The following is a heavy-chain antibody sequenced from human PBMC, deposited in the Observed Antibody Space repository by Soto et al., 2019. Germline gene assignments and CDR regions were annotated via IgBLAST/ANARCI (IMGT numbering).Heavy chain of an antibody. CDR3: ARDSIVVVVAATPNWFDP. Sequence: QVQLVQSGAEVKKPGASVKGSCKAAGYTFTSYAMHWVRQAPGQRLAWMGWINAGNGNTKYSQKFQGRVTITRDTSASTAYMELSSLRSEYTAVYYCARDSIVVVVAATPNWFDPWGQGTLVAVSS. V-gene: IGHV1-3*01. CDR2: INAGNGNT. J-gene: IGHJ5*02. CDR1: GYTFTSYA. D-gene: IGHD2-15*01.